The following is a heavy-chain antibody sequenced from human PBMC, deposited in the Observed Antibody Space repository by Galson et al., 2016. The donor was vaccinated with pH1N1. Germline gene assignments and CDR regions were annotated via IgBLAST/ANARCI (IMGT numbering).Heavy chain of an antibody. J-gene: IGHJ5*01. CDR2: ICWNDEK. CDR3: AHRRSPYVDFRGGPNWFDS. CDR1: GFSLGTSGVG. D-gene: IGHD3-3*01. V-gene: IGHV2-5*01. Sequence: PALVKPTQTLTLTCTVSGFSLGTSGVGVGWIRQPPGKALEWLGDICWNDEKRYSPSLRNSLTITKDASKNQVVLTMTNVDPVDTATYFCAHRRSPYVDFRGGPNWFDSWGQGTLVIVSS.